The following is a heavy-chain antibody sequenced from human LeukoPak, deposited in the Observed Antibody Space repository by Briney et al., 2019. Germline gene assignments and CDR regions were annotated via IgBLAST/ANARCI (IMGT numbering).Heavy chain of an antibody. Sequence: ASVKVSCTASGGTFITYPITWVRQAPGQGLEWMGWINPNSGGTNYAQKFQGRVTMTRDTSISTAYMELSRLRSDDTAVYYCASSGKIFGVVKGHYYMDVWGKGTTVTVSS. V-gene: IGHV1-2*02. J-gene: IGHJ6*03. CDR2: INPNSGGT. CDR3: ASSGKIFGVVKGHYYMDV. D-gene: IGHD3-3*01. CDR1: GGTFITYP.